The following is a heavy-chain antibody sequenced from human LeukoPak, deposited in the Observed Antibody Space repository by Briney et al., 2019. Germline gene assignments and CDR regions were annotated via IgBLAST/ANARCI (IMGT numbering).Heavy chain of an antibody. CDR2: IYPGASDT. D-gene: IGHD2-15*01. Sequence: RGGSLQISSKGSGSSFTSYWIGWGRQVPGKGLEWMGIIYPGASDTRYSPSFQGQVTISADKSISTAYLQWSSLKASDTAMYYCARRYCSGGSCFDSWGQGTLVTVSS. J-gene: IGHJ4*02. CDR1: GSSFTSYW. CDR3: ARRYCSGGSCFDS. V-gene: IGHV5-51*01.